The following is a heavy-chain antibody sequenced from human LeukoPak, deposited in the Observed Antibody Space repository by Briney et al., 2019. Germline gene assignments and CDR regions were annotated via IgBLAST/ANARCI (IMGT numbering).Heavy chain of an antibody. Sequence: GGSLRLPCAASGFTFSSYWMSWVRQAPGKGLEWVANIKQDGSEKYYVDSVKGRFTISRDNAKNSLYLQMNSLRAEDTAVYYCARPYDILTGYYSSLVYWGQGTLVTVSS. J-gene: IGHJ4*02. CDR1: GFTFSSYW. CDR3: ARPYDILTGYYSSLVY. CDR2: IKQDGSEK. V-gene: IGHV3-7*01. D-gene: IGHD3-9*01.